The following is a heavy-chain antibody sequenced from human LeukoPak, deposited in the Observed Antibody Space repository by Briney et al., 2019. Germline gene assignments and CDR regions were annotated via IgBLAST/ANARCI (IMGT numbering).Heavy chain of an antibody. J-gene: IGHJ4*02. CDR3: ARALWLSYSFDY. CDR2: IYYSGST. V-gene: IGHV4-59*12. Sequence: SETLSLTCTVSGGSISSYYWSWIRQPPGKGLEWIGYIYYSGSTNYNPSLKSRVTISVDTSKNQFSLKLSSVTAADTAVYYCARALWLSYSFDYWGQGTLVTVSS. CDR1: GGSISSYY. D-gene: IGHD3-16*02.